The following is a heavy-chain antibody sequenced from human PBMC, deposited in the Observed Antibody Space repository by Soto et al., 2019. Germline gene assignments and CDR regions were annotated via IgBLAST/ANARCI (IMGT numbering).Heavy chain of an antibody. Sequence: SETLSLTCSVSGGCISNSRDYWGWIRQPPGKGLEWIATIYHSGNTYHNPSLKRRVTISVDTSKNQLSLNLRSVTAADTAVYYCARHRGPTGPNYWGQGTLVTVSS. J-gene: IGHJ4*02. D-gene: IGHD3-10*01. V-gene: IGHV4-39*01. CDR1: GGCISNSRDY. CDR2: IYHSGNT. CDR3: ARHRGPTGPNY.